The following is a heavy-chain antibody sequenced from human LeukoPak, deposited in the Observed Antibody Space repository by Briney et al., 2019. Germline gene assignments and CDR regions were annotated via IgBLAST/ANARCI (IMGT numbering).Heavy chain of an antibody. D-gene: IGHD3-10*01. V-gene: IGHV6-1*01. CDR2: TYYRPKFNT. CDR1: GDSLSNNNVA. Sequence: PSQTLSLTCAISGDSLSNNNVAWNWGRQSPSRGLEWLGMTYYRPKFNTDHAGSVKSRIVINSDTSKNQFSLQLNSVTPEATGVYYCARGSHSSFDYWGQGTLVTVSS. J-gene: IGHJ4*02. CDR3: ARGSHSSFDY.